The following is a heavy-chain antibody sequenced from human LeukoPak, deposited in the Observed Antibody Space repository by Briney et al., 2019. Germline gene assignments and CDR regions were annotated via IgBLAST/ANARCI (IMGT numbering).Heavy chain of an antibody. V-gene: IGHV1-8*01. CDR3: AKDPLYLSFDP. CDR2: MNPNSGDT. J-gene: IGHJ5*02. D-gene: IGHD2/OR15-2a*01. CDR1: GYTFANYD. Sequence: ASVKVSCKASGYTFANYDITWVRQATGQGLEWMGWMNPNSGDTGYAQKFQGRVSMTRDTSKSTAYMELSSLRSEDTAVYYCAKDPLYLSFDPWGQGTLVTVSS.